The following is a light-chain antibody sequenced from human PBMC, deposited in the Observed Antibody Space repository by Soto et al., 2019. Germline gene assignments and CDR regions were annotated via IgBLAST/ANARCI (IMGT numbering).Light chain of an antibody. CDR2: DAS. V-gene: IGKV1-5*01. J-gene: IGKJ5*01. Sequence: DSRGTRSLSTLRTSVGDGVTITCRASQSISSWLAWYQQKPGKAPKLLIYDASSLESGVPSRFSGSGSGTEFTLTMSSLQPDDSATYYRPPLHCYPINFRQGTRWRL. CDR1: QSISSW. CDR3: PPLHCYPIN.